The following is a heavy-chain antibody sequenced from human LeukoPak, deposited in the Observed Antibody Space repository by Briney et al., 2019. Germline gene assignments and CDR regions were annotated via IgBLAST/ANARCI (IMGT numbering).Heavy chain of an antibody. Sequence: ASVKVSCKASGYTFTSYGISWVRQAPGQGLEWMGWISAYNGNTNHAQKLQGRVTMTTDTSTSTAYMELRSLRSDDTAVYYCARDPIRTERSYYDSSGYYPDWGQGTLVTVSS. CDR2: ISAYNGNT. D-gene: IGHD3-22*01. CDR3: ARDPIRTERSYYDSSGYYPD. CDR1: GYTFTSYG. V-gene: IGHV1-18*01. J-gene: IGHJ4*02.